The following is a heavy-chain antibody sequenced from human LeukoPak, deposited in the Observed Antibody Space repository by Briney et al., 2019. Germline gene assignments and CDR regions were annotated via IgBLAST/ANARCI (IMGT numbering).Heavy chain of an antibody. D-gene: IGHD2/OR15-2a*01. J-gene: IGHJ3*02. CDR2: IRGSGGGI. Sequence: GGSLRLSCAASGFTFSSYEMNWVRQAPGKGLEWVAYIRGSGGGIYYADSVKGRFTISRDNAENSLYLQMNSLRAEDTAVYYCARALGSEKYFYNAFDIWGQGTMVTVSS. V-gene: IGHV3-48*03. CDR3: ARALGSEKYFYNAFDI. CDR1: GFTFSSYE.